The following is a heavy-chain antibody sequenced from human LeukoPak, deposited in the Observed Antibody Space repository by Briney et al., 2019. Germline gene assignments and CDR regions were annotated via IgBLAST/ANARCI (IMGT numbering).Heavy chain of an antibody. J-gene: IGHJ4*02. CDR1: GFTFSSYA. V-gene: IGHV3-30-3*01. CDR2: ISYDGSNK. D-gene: IGHD3-10*01. CDR3: ARLYGSGLHFDY. Sequence: GRSLKLSCAASGFTFSSYAMHWVRQAPGKGLEWVAVISYDGSNKYYADSVEGRFTISRDNSKNTLYLQMNSLRAEDTAVYYCARLYGSGLHFDYWGQGTLVTVSS.